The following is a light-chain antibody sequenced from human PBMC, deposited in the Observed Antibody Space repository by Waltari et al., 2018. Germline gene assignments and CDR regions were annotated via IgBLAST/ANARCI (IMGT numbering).Light chain of an antibody. V-gene: IGKV3-15*01. CDR1: QSVTTN. J-gene: IGKJ2*01. Sequence: EIVMAQSPASLSVSPGERAIFSCRASQSVTTNVAWYQQKPGQPPRLLTYGASTRAPDIPARFSGSGSGTEFTLTITSPQSEDVGVYYCHQYNDGPPFNFGQGTKLEIK. CDR3: HQYNDGPPFN. CDR2: GAS.